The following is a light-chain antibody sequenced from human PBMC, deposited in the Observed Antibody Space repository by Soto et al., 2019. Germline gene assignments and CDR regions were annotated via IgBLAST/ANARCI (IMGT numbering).Light chain of an antibody. CDR2: DAS. CDR1: PSISSW. V-gene: IGKV1-5*01. Sequence: DIPMTQSPSTLSASLGDRVTITCRASPSISSWLAWYQQKPGKAPNLLIYDASSLESGVPSRFSGSGSGTEFTLTISSLQPDDFATYYCQQYNSYCTFGQGTKVDIK. J-gene: IGKJ1*01. CDR3: QQYNSYCT.